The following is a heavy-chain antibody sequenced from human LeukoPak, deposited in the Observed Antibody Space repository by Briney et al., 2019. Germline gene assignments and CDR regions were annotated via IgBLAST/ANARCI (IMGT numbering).Heavy chain of an antibody. CDR1: GFTFRSYA. D-gene: IGHD6-19*01. Sequence: GGSLRLSCAASGFTFRSYAIYWVRQAPGKGLEWVSGISGSGGDTYFADSVKDRFTISRDNSKNTVFLQMDRLRAEDPAVYYCAKTTAGYSSGRYPGWPVDYWGQGTLVTVSS. CDR3: AKTTAGYSSGRYPGWPVDY. J-gene: IGHJ4*02. V-gene: IGHV3-23*01. CDR2: ISGSGGDT.